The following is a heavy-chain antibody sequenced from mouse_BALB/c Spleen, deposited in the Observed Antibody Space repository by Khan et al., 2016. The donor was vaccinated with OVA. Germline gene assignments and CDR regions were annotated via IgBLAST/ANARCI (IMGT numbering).Heavy chain of an antibody. J-gene: IGHJ4*01. CDR3: ARGRNNRIYALTY. CDR2: INSYTDEP. CDR1: GYTFTNYG. V-gene: IGHV9-3-1*01. Sequence: QVQLKESGPDLKKPGETVKISCTASGYTFTNYGMNWVKQAPGKGLKWMGWINSYTDEPTYADDFTGRFAFSLETSTSTASLQINNLKNENTATYFCARGRNNRIYALTYWGKGTSVTVSS. D-gene: IGHD2-3*01.